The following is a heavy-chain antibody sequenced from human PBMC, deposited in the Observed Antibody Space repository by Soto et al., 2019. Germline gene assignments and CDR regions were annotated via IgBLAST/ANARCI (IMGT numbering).Heavy chain of an antibody. CDR1: GGTFSSYA. J-gene: IGHJ5*02. V-gene: IGHV1-69*01. CDR3: ARDGFNDDILTGYRFYNWFDP. Sequence: QVQLVQSGAEVKRPGSSVKVSCKASGGTFSSYAISWVRQAPGQGLEWMGGIIPIFGTANYAQKFQGRVTMTADESTSTAYMELSSLRSEDTAVYYCARDGFNDDILTGYRFYNWFDPWGQGTLVTVSS. D-gene: IGHD3-9*01. CDR2: IIPIFGTA.